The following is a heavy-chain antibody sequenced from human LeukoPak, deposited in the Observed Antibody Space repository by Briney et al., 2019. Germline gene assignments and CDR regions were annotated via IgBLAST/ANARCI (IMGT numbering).Heavy chain of an antibody. D-gene: IGHD4-17*01. Sequence: ASVKVSCKASGYTFTDYYIHWVRQAPGQGLEWMGWINPNNGGTNYAQKFQGRVTMTTDTSTSTAYMELRSLRSDDTAVYYCARGVTHDYGDYDPFDYWGQGTLVTVSS. V-gene: IGHV1-2*02. CDR1: GYTFTDYY. J-gene: IGHJ4*02. CDR2: INPNNGGT. CDR3: ARGVTHDYGDYDPFDY.